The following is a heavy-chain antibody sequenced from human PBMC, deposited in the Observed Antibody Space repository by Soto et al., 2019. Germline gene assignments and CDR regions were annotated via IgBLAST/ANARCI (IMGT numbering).Heavy chain of an antibody. CDR1: GYTFTSYG. J-gene: IGHJ5*02. D-gene: IGHD3-22*01. V-gene: IGHV1-18*01. Sequence: ASVKVSCKASGYTFTSYGISWVRQAPGQGLEWMGWISAYNGNTNYAQKFQGRVTMTEDTSTDTAYMELSSLRSEDTAVYYCANYYDDSSDYPRFDPWGQGTMVTVSS. CDR3: ANYYDDSSDYPRFDP. CDR2: ISAYNGNT.